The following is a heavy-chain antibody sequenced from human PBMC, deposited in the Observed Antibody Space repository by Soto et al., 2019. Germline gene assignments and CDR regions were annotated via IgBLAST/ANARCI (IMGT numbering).Heavy chain of an antibody. CDR2: IKPDGSAT. CDR3: FGGNGGPQ. Sequence: XGSLRLSCATSDFTFRNYLMNWVRQAPGKGLEWVANIKPDGSATNYVDSVKGRFTISRDNVRNSVSLQMNSLRVEDTAVYFCFGGNGGPQWGQGTLVTVSS. D-gene: IGHD3-16*01. J-gene: IGHJ4*02. CDR1: DFTFRNYL. V-gene: IGHV3-7*03.